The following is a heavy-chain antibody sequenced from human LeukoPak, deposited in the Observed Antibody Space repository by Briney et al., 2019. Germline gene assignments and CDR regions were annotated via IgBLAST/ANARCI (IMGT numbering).Heavy chain of an antibody. CDR1: GFKFRAFT. Sequence: GGSLRLSCVGSGFKFRAFTMHWVRQAPGRGLEWVSLFSRNGVTTFYADSVRGRFTISRDNSENSVYLQMDSLTTEDTAVYYCAKEKDTIYFDLWGQGTLVTVSS. J-gene: IGHJ4*03. D-gene: IGHD2-21*01. V-gene: IGHV3-43*01. CDR2: FSRNGVTT. CDR3: AKEKDTIYFDL.